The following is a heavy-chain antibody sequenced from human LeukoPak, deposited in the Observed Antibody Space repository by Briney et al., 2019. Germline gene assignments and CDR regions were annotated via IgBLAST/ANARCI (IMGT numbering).Heavy chain of an antibody. CDR3: ARDPTGENWFDP. Sequence: SETLSLTCTVSGGSISSGGYYWSWIRQHPGKGLEWIGYIYYSGSIYYNPSLKSRVTISVDTSKNQFSLKLSSVTAADTAVYYRARDPTGENWFDPWGQGTLVTVSS. CDR1: GGSISSGGYY. V-gene: IGHV4-31*03. D-gene: IGHD3-16*01. CDR2: IYYSGSI. J-gene: IGHJ5*02.